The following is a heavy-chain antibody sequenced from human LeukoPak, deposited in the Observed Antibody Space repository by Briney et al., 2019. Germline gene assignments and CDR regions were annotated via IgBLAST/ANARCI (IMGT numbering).Heavy chain of an antibody. D-gene: IGHD6-19*01. CDR3: AKDQLIRYTPTFGQWLVRLPSYFDY. CDR1: GLTFSRYA. V-gene: IGHV3-23*01. Sequence: GGSLRLSCAASGLTFSRYAMSWVRQAPGKGLEWVSAISGRGGSTYYADSVRGGFTISKDNSKNTLYLQLNSLRAEDTAVYYCAKDQLIRYTPTFGQWLVRLPSYFDYWGQGTLVTVSS. J-gene: IGHJ4*02. CDR2: ISGRGGST.